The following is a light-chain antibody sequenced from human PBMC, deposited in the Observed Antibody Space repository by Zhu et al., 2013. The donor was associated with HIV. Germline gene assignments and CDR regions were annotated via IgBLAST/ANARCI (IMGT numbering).Light chain of an antibody. Sequence: IVLTQSPGTLSLSPGERATLSCRASESVNTNYLAWYQQKPGQSPRLLIYGTSSRANGIPDRFSGSGSGTEFTLTISSLQSEDVAVYYCQRSQGPFGQGTKVEIK. CDR3: QRSQGP. CDR2: GTS. J-gene: IGKJ1*01. CDR1: ESVNTNY. V-gene: IGKV3-20*01.